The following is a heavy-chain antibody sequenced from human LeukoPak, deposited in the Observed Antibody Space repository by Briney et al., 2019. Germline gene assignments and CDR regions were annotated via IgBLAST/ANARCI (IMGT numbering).Heavy chain of an antibody. CDR3: ARAPPHSSSWYVSWFDP. D-gene: IGHD6-13*01. CDR2: INPNSGGT. V-gene: IGHV1-2*02. J-gene: IGHJ5*02. CDR1: GYTFTGYY. Sequence: ASVKVSCKASGYTFTGYYMHWVRQAPGQGLEWMGWINPNSGGTNYAQKFQGRATMTRDTSISTAYMELSRLRSDDTAVYYCARAPPHSSSWYVSWFDPWGQGTLVTVSS.